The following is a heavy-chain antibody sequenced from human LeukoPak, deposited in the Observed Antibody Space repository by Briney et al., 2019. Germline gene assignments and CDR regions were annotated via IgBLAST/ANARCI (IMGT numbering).Heavy chain of an antibody. CDR1: GFTFSSYE. V-gene: IGHV3-21*01. J-gene: IGHJ3*02. Sequence: GGSLRLSCAASGFTFSSYEMNWVRQAPGKGLEWVSSISSSSSYIYYADSVKGRFTISRDNAKNSLYLQMNSLRAEDTAVYYCARAIFPDAFDIWGQGTMVTVPS. CDR2: ISSSSSYI. CDR3: ARAIFPDAFDI. D-gene: IGHD3-9*01.